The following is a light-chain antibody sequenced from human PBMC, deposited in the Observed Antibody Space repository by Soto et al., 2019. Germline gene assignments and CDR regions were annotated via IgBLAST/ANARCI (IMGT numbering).Light chain of an antibody. Sequence: EIVLTQSPATLSLSPGERATLSCRASQSVGYFLAWYQQKPGQAPSLLIYDASNRATGVPARFTGSGSGTDFTRTISSLEPEDFAVYYCQQRSNWPPSLSFGGGTRVEI. J-gene: IGKJ4*01. CDR3: QQRSNWPPSLS. CDR1: QSVGYF. V-gene: IGKV3-11*01. CDR2: DAS.